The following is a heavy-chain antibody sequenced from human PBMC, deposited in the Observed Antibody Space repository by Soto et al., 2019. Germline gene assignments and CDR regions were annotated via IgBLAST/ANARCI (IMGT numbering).Heavy chain of an antibody. CDR3: ARHRVVVTAIPDY. CDR2: ISGSGGST. V-gene: IGHV3-23*01. Sequence: GGSLRLSCAASGFTFSSYAMSWVRQAPGKGLEWVSAISGSGGSTYYADSVKGRFTISRDNSKNTLYLQMNSLRAEDTAVYYCARHRVVVTAIPDYWGQGTLVTVSS. J-gene: IGHJ4*02. CDR1: GFTFSSYA. D-gene: IGHD2-21*02.